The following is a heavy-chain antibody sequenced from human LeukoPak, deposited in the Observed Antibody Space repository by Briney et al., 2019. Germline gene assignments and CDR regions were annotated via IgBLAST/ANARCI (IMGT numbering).Heavy chain of an antibody. J-gene: IGHJ3*02. CDR2: IYPGDSDT. Sequence: GESLKISCKGSGYSFTSYWIGWVRQRPGKGMEWMGIIYPGDSDTRYSPSFQGQVTISPDKSISTAYLQWSSLKASDTAMYYCARQLELDAFDIWGQGTMVTVSS. D-gene: IGHD1-7*01. CDR1: GYSFTSYW. CDR3: ARQLELDAFDI. V-gene: IGHV5-51*01.